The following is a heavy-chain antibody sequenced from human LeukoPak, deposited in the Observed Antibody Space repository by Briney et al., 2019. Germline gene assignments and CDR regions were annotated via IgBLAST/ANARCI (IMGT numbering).Heavy chain of an antibody. CDR1: GFTFSDHY. Sequence: PGGSLRLSCSASGFTFSDHYMDWVRQAPGKGLEWVGRIRNKANRYTTEYAASVKGRFTISRDDSQNSLYLQMTSLKTEDTAVYYCPRGLATASEDDSWGQGTLVTVSS. V-gene: IGHV3-72*01. D-gene: IGHD5-12*01. CDR3: PRGLATASEDDS. CDR2: IRNKANRYTT. J-gene: IGHJ4*02.